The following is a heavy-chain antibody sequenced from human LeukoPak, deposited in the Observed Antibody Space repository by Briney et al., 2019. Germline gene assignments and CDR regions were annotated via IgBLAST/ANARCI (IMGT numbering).Heavy chain of an antibody. D-gene: IGHD3-22*01. CDR2: ITPNETLT. CDR1: GFTFSDYV. V-gene: IGHV3-64*02. J-gene: IGHJ3*02. Sequence: GGSLRLSCAASGFTFSDYVMHWVRQAPGKGLEYVSAITPNETLTYYRDSVKGRFTISRDNSQNTLYLQMGSLRPDDTAVYFCASTWSSGAFDIWGQGTMVTASS. CDR3: ASTWSSGAFDI.